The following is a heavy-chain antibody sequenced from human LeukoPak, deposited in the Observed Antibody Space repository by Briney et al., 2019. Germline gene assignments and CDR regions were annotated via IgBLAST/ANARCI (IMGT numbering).Heavy chain of an antibody. D-gene: IGHD3-3*01. Sequence: GGSLRLSCAASGFTFSSYAMHWVRQAPGKGLEWVAVISYDGSNKYYAGSVKGRFTISKDNSKNTLYLQMNSLRAEDTAVYYCARDGYDFWSGYYRYYYYGMDVWGQGTTVTVSS. CDR3: ARDGYDFWSGYYRYYYYGMDV. J-gene: IGHJ6*02. CDR2: ISYDGSNK. V-gene: IGHV3-30-3*01. CDR1: GFTFSSYA.